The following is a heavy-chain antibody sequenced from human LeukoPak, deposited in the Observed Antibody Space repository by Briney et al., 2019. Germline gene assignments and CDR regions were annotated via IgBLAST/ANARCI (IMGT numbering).Heavy chain of an antibody. CDR3: AREAYGN. CDR2: MNPNSGNT. V-gene: IGHV1-8*02. CDR1: GYTFTSYD. Sequence: ASVKVSCKASGYTFTSYDINWVRQATGQGLEWMGWMNPNSGNTGYAQKLQGRVTMTTDTSTSTAYMELSSLRSEDTAVYYCAREAYGNWGQGTLVTVSS. D-gene: IGHD4-17*01. J-gene: IGHJ4*02.